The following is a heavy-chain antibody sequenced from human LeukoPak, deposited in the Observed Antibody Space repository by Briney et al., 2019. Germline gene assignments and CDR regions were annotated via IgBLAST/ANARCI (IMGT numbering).Heavy chain of an antibody. V-gene: IGHV7-4-1*02. CDR3: ASTPYYYAPAGWFDP. CDR2: INTNTGDP. CDR1: GYTFTSYA. D-gene: IGHD3-10*01. J-gene: IGHJ5*02. Sequence: ASVKVSCKASGYTFTSYAMNWVRQAPGQGLEWMGWINTNTGDPTYAQGFTGRFVFSLDTSVSTAYLQISSLKAEDTAVYYCASTPYYYAPAGWFDPWGQGTLVTVSS.